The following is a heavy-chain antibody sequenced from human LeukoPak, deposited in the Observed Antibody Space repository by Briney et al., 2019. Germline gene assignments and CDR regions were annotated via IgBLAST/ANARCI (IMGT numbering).Heavy chain of an antibody. Sequence: SETLSLTCTVSGGSISSYYWSWIRQPAGKGLEWIGRIYTSGSTNYNPSLKSRVTMSVDTSKNQFSLKLSSVTAADTAVYYRVRGFLEWAQGWFDPWGQGTLVTVSS. V-gene: IGHV4-4*07. J-gene: IGHJ5*02. CDR1: GGSISSYY. CDR2: IYTSGST. D-gene: IGHD3-3*01. CDR3: VRGFLEWAQGWFDP.